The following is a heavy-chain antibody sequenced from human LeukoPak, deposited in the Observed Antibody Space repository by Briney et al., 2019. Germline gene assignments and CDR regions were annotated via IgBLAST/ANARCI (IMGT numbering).Heavy chain of an antibody. CDR2: IYYSGRT. Sequence: GSLRLPCATSGFSFSSYAMSWIRQPPGKGLECIGGIYYSGRTYYNPSLKSRVTISLDTSKNQFSLKLSSVAAADTAVYYCARIEYSGPLDYWGQGTLVIVSS. D-gene: IGHD1-26*01. CDR1: GFSFSSYA. J-gene: IGHJ4*02. CDR3: ARIEYSGPLDY. V-gene: IGHV4-38-2*01.